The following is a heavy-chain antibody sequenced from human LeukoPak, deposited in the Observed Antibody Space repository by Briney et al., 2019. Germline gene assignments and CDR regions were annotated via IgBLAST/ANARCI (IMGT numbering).Heavy chain of an antibody. D-gene: IGHD3-10*01. CDR2: INHSGST. CDR3: ARERGSGFIDY. Sequence: SETLSLTCAVYGGSFSGYYWSWIRQPPGKGLEWIGEINHSGSTNYNPSLKSRVTISVDTSKNQFSLKLSSVTAADTAVYYCARERGSGFIDYWGQGTLVTVSS. J-gene: IGHJ4*02. V-gene: IGHV4-34*01. CDR1: GGSFSGYY.